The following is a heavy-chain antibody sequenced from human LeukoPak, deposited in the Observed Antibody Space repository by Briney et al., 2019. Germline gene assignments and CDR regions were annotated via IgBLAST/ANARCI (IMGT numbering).Heavy chain of an antibody. Sequence: SKTLSLTCTVSGGSISSNSYYWGWIRQPPGKGLEWIGSIYYSGSTYYNPSLKSRVTISVDTSKNQFSLKLSSVTAADTAVYYCARLSNWGSPYYFDYWGQGTLVTVSS. V-gene: IGHV4-39*01. J-gene: IGHJ4*02. CDR3: ARLSNWGSPYYFDY. CDR2: IYYSGST. D-gene: IGHD7-27*01. CDR1: GGSISSNSYY.